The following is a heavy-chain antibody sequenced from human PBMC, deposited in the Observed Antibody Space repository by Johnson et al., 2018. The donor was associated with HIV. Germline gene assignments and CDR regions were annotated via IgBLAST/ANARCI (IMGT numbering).Heavy chain of an antibody. CDR1: EFTFSTYW. CDR2: IKQDGSEK. CDR3: ARGRGALDI. J-gene: IGHJ3*02. D-gene: IGHD3-16*01. V-gene: IGHV3-7*04. Sequence: VQLVESGGGSVQPGGSLSLSCAASEFTFSTYWMTWVRQAPGKGLEWVANIKQDGSEKNYVDSGKGRFTISRDNAKNSLYLQMNSLRDEDTAIYYCARGRGALDIWGQGTMVTVSS.